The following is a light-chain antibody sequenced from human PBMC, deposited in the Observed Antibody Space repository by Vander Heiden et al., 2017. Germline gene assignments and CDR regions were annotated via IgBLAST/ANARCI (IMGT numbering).Light chain of an antibody. CDR2: SNN. CDR1: SSNIGSNT. Sequence: QSVLTQSPSASGTTGQRVTISCSGSSSNIGSNTINWYQQLPGTAPKLLMYSNNQRPSGVPDRFSGSKSGTSASLAIRGLQSEDEADYYCSAWDDSLNGVVFGGGTKLTVL. V-gene: IGLV1-44*01. CDR3: SAWDDSLNGVV. J-gene: IGLJ2*01.